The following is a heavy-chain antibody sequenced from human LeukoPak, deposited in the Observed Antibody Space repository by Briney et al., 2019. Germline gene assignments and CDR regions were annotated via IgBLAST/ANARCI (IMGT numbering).Heavy chain of an antibody. CDR1: GFIVGEYG. CDR2: ISRSGATT. J-gene: IGHJ4*02. Sequence: GDSLRLSCSGSGFIVGEYGMSWVRQPPGKGLQWVSGISRSGATTGYADSVKGRFTISRDNAKNFVYLQMDRLRAEDTALYYCARIDPVGRTWGQGTLVIVSA. D-gene: IGHD1-26*01. CDR3: ARIDPVGRT. V-gene: IGHV3-20*04.